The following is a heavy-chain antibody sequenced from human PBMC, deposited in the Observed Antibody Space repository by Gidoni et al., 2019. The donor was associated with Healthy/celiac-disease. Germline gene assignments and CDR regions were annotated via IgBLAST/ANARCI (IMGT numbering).Heavy chain of an antibody. J-gene: IGHJ2*01. CDR3: ARDPNDYGDFGDWYFDL. CDR2: ISSSSSYI. CDR1: GFTFSSYS. Sequence: EVQLVESGGGLVKPGGSLSLSCAASGFTFSSYSMNWVRQAPGKGLEWVSSISSSSSYIYYADSVKGRFTISRDNAKNSLYLQMNSLRAEDTAVYYCARDPNDYGDFGDWYFDLWGRGTLVTVSS. V-gene: IGHV3-21*01. D-gene: IGHD4-17*01.